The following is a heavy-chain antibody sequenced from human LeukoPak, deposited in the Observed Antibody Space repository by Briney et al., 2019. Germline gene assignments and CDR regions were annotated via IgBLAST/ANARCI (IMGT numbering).Heavy chain of an antibody. Sequence: ASVKVSCKASGGTFSSYAISWVRQAPGQGLEWMGGIIPIFGTANYGQKFQGRVTITADESTSTAYMELSSLRSEDTAVYYCARSYCSSTSCYPNWFDPWGQGTLVTVSS. CDR2: IIPIFGTA. J-gene: IGHJ5*02. CDR3: ARSYCSSTSCYPNWFDP. CDR1: GGTFSSYA. D-gene: IGHD2-2*01. V-gene: IGHV1-69*01.